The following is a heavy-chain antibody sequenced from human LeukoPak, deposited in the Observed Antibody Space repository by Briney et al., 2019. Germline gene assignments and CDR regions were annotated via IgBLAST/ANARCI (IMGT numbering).Heavy chain of an antibody. CDR2: ISSSGSTI. V-gene: IGHV3-48*03. J-gene: IGHJ6*03. CDR1: GFTFSSYE. D-gene: IGHD4-17*01. CDR3: ARDRSTVSYKGMGYYYYMDV. Sequence: QPGGSLRLSCAASGFTFSSYEMNWVRQAPGKGLEWVSYISSSGSTIYYADSVKGRFTISRDNSKNTLYLQMNSLRAEDTAVYYCARDRSTVSYKGMGYYYYMDVWGKGTTVTISS.